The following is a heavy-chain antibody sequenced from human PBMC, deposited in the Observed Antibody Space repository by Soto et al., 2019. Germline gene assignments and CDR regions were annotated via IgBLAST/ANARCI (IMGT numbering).Heavy chain of an antibody. Sequence: QVQLQQWGAGLLKPSETLSLTCAVYGGSFSAYYWSWIRQPPGKGLEGIGEVNDGGRPNYSVSLKSRLTISLDTSKNQVSLKLSSVTAADTAVYYCARLGYYHSGGPPWGQGTLVTVSS. V-gene: IGHV4-34*01. CDR1: GGSFSAYY. CDR2: VNDGGRP. CDR3: ARLGYYHSGGPP. D-gene: IGHD3-22*01. J-gene: IGHJ1*01.